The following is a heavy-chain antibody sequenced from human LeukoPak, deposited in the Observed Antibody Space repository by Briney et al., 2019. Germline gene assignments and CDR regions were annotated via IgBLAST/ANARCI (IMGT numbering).Heavy chain of an antibody. Sequence: GGSLRLSCAASGFTFSSYSMNWVHQAPGKGLEWVSSISSSSSYIYYADSVKGRFTISRDNAKNSLYLQMNSLRAEDTAVYYCAREKSILSCFDYWGQGTLVTVSS. V-gene: IGHV3-21*01. J-gene: IGHJ4*02. CDR1: GFTFSSYS. CDR3: AREKSILSCFDY. CDR2: ISSSSSYI. D-gene: IGHD2/OR15-2a*01.